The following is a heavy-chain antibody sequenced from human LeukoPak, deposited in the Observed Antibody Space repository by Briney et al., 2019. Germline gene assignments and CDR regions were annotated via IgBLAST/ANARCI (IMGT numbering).Heavy chain of an antibody. V-gene: IGHV3-30*02. CDR2: IRYDGSNK. J-gene: IGHJ4*02. Sequence: GRSLRLSCAASGFTFSSYGMHWVRQAPGKGLEWVAFIRYDGSNKYYADSVKGRFTISRDNSKNTLYLQMNSLRTEDTAVYYCASKWYCGGDCYYQIAYWGQGTLVTVSS. CDR1: GFTFSSYG. CDR3: ASKWYCGGDCYYQIAY. D-gene: IGHD2-21*02.